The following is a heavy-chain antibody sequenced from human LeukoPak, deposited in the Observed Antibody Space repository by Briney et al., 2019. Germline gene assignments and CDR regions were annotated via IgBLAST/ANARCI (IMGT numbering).Heavy chain of an antibody. D-gene: IGHD3-10*01. Sequence: SETLSLTCTVSGGSISSYYWTWIRQPPGKGLEWIGYIYYSGSTNYNPSLESRVTISVDTSKNQFSLKLSSVTAADTAVYYCARDGSGSYYKPSNDAFDIWGQGTMVTVSS. J-gene: IGHJ3*02. CDR2: IYYSGST. V-gene: IGHV4-59*01. CDR3: ARDGSGSYYKPSNDAFDI. CDR1: GGSISSYY.